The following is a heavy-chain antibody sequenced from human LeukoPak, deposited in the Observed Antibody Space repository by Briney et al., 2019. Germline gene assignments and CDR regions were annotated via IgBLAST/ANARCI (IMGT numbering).Heavy chain of an antibody. J-gene: IGHJ4*02. Sequence: GESLKISFQGSGYSFTSYWISWVRPMPGKGLEWMGRIDPSDSYTNYSPSFQGHVTISADKSISTAYLQWSSLKASDTAIYYCAIGLFSSSWCFDYWGQGTLVPVSS. CDR1: GYSFTSYW. V-gene: IGHV5-10-1*01. D-gene: IGHD6-13*01. CDR2: IDPSDSYT. CDR3: AIGLFSSSWCFDY.